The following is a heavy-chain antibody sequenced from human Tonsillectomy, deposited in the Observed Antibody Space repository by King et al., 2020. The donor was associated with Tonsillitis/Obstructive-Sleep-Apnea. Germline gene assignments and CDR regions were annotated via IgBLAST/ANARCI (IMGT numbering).Heavy chain of an antibody. J-gene: IGHJ6*03. CDR1: GYSFTSYA. CDR2: IHTNTGNP. CDR3: ARVYCSTSSCFTGADYYQMDV. D-gene: IGHD2-2*02. V-gene: IGHV7-4-1*02. Sequence: QLVQSRSELMKPGASVKVSCKASGYSFTSYAINWVRQAPGQGLEWMGWIHTNTGNPTYAQGFTGRFVFSLDTSVSTAYLQISSLKAEDTAVYFCARVYCSTSSCFTGADYYQMDVWGKGTTVIVSS.